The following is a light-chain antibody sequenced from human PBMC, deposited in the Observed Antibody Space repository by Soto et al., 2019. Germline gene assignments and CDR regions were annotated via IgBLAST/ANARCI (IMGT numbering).Light chain of an antibody. J-gene: IGLJ1*01. CDR3: QSFDSSLSGYV. CDR1: SSNIGAGYD. CDR2: GKS. V-gene: IGLV1-40*01. Sequence: QSVLTQPPSVSGAPGQRVSISCTGSSSNIGAGYDVHWYQQLPGTAPKLLIYGKSSRPSGVPDRFSGSKSGTSASLAITGLQAEDEADYYCQSFDSSLSGYVFGTGTKSPS.